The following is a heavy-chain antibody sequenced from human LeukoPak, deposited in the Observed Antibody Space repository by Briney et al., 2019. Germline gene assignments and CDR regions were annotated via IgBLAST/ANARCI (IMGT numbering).Heavy chain of an antibody. CDR3: AIVDTAMVGFYY. Sequence: GGSLRLSCAASGFTFSTYSMNWVRQAPGKGLEWVSSITSGISYMYYADSVKGRFTISRDNAKNSLYLQMNSLRAEDTAVYYCAIVDTAMVGFYYWGQGTLVTVSS. J-gene: IGHJ4*02. D-gene: IGHD5-18*01. CDR1: GFTFSTYS. CDR2: ITSGISYM. V-gene: IGHV3-21*01.